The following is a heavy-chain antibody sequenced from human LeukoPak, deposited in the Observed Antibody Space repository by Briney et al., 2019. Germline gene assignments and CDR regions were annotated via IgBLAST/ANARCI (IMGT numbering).Heavy chain of an antibody. Sequence: ASVKVSCKASGYIFTGYYMHWVRQAPGQGLEWMGWINPNSGGTNYAQKFQGRVTMTRDTSISTAYMELSRLRSDDTAVYYCARGLLWFGELEFDPWGQGTLVTVSS. D-gene: IGHD3-10*01. J-gene: IGHJ5*02. CDR1: GYIFTGYY. CDR3: ARGLLWFGELEFDP. CDR2: INPNSGGT. V-gene: IGHV1-2*02.